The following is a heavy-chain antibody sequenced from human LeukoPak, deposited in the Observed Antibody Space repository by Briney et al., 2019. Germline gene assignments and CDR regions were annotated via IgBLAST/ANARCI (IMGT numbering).Heavy chain of an antibody. D-gene: IGHD3-16*02. CDR1: SGSISTYY. J-gene: IGHJ4*02. CDR3: AREYYDYVWGSYRSAYFDY. CDR2: IHYTGST. V-gene: IGHV4-59*01. Sequence: SETLSLTCTVSSGSISTYYWSWIRQPPGKRLEWIGFIHYTGSTNYNPSLKSRVTISVDTSKNQFSLKLSSVTAADTAVYYCAREYYDYVWGSYRSAYFDYWGQGTLVTVSS.